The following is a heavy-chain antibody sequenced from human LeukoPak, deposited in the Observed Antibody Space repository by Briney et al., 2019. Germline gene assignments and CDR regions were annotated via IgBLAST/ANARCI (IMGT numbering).Heavy chain of an antibody. D-gene: IGHD2-2*01. CDR2: INSDGSST. Sequence: GGSLRLSCAASGFTFSSYWMHWVRQAPGKGLVWVSRINSDGSSTSYADSVKGRFTISRDNAKNTLYLQMNSLRAEDTAVYYCARVGYCSSTSCYVKGGNWFDSWGQGTLVTVSS. CDR3: ARVGYCSSTSCYVKGGNWFDS. J-gene: IGHJ5*01. CDR1: GFTFSSYW. V-gene: IGHV3-74*01.